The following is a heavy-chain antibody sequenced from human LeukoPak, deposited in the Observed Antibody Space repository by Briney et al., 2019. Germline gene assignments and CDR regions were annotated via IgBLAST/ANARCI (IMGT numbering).Heavy chain of an antibody. CDR2: INPNSGVT. CDR3: AREGVGATKRGAFDY. V-gene: IGHV1-2*02. Sequence: SVKVSCKASGYTFTGYYLHWVRQAPGQGLEYMGWINPNSGVTNYTQKFQGRVTITADESTSAAYMELSSLRFEDTAVYYCAREGVGATKRGAFDYWGQGTLVTVSS. D-gene: IGHD1-26*01. CDR1: GYTFTGYY. J-gene: IGHJ4*02.